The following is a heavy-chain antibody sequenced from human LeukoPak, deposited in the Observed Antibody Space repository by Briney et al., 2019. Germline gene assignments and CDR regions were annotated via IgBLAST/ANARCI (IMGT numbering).Heavy chain of an antibody. CDR1: GFTFSKYA. Sequence: PGGSLRLSCAASGFTFSKYAMNWVRQAPGKGLECVSAISGSGDSTYHADSVKGRFSISRDNSKNTLYLQMSSLRAEDTAVYFCAKYRPRYSGYNEYYFDYWGQGTLVTVSS. V-gene: IGHV3-23*01. D-gene: IGHD5-12*01. CDR3: AKYRPRYSGYNEYYFDY. CDR2: ISGSGDST. J-gene: IGHJ4*02.